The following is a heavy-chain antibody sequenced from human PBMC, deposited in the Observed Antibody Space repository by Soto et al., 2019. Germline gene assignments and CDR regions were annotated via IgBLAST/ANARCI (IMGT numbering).Heavy chain of an antibody. V-gene: IGHV1-18*01. Sequence: QVQLVQSGAEVKKPGASVKVSCKASGYTFTSYGISWVRQAPGQGLEWMGWISAYNGNTNYAQKLQGRVTMTTDASTSTAYMELRSLRSDDTAVYYCARDEYYDFWSGYYSPSNSACLDYWGQGTLVTVSS. CDR1: GYTFTSYG. CDR3: ARDEYYDFWSGYYSPSNSACLDY. CDR2: ISAYNGNT. D-gene: IGHD3-3*01. J-gene: IGHJ4*02.